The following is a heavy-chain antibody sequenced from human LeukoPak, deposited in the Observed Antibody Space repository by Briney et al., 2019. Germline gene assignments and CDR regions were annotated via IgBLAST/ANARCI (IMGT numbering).Heavy chain of an antibody. CDR1: GYTFTSYD. CDR2: MNPNSGNT. V-gene: IGHV1-8*01. CDR3: AREERMEIFGVVYYYYMDV. Sequence: GASVKVSCKASGYTFTSYDINWVRQATGQGLEWMAWMNPNSGNTDYAQKFQGRVTMTRNTSISTAYMEMSSLRSEDTAVYYCAREERMEIFGVVYYYYMDVWGKGTTVTVSS. D-gene: IGHD3-3*01. J-gene: IGHJ6*03.